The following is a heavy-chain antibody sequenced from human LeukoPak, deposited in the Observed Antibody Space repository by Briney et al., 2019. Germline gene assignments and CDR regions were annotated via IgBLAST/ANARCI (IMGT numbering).Heavy chain of an antibody. V-gene: IGHV3-21*01. CDR1: GFTLSSYR. D-gene: IGHD4-17*01. CDR2: ISSSSSYI. J-gene: IGHJ4*02. Sequence: GGSLRLSCAASGFTLSSYRMNWVRQAPGKGLEWVSSISSSSSYIYYADSVKGRFTISRDNAKNSLYLQMNSLRAEDTAVYYCARDHDYGDSTFDYWGQGTLVTVSS. CDR3: ARDHDYGDSTFDY.